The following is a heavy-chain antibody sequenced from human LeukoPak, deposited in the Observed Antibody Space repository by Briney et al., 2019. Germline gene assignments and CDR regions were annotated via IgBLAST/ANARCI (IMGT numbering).Heavy chain of an antibody. J-gene: IGHJ4*02. Sequence: GGSLRLSCAASGFTFSSFGMHWVRQAPGKGLEWVAVISYDGSNKYYADSVKGRFTISTDNSKNTLYLQMNSLRAEDTAVYYCAKGVPPDYWGQGTMVTVSS. CDR1: GFTFSSFG. V-gene: IGHV3-30*18. D-gene: IGHD5/OR15-5a*01. CDR3: AKGVPPDY. CDR2: ISYDGSNK.